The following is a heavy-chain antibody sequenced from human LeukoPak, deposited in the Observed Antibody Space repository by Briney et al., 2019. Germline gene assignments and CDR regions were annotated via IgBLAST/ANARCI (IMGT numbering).Heavy chain of an antibody. V-gene: IGHV4-34*01. CDR3: ARSGYCSSTSCYLNWFDP. D-gene: IGHD2-2*03. J-gene: IGHJ5*02. Sequence: GPLRLSCAASGFTFSDYYWSWIHQPPGKGLEWIGEINHSGSTNYNPSLNSRVTISVDTSKTQFSLKLSSVTAADTAVYYCARSGYCSSTSCYLNWFDPWGQGTLVTVSS. CDR1: GFTFSDYY. CDR2: INHSGST.